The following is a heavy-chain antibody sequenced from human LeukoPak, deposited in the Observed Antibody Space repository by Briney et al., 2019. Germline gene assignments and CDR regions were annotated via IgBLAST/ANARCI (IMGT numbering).Heavy chain of an antibody. D-gene: IGHD2-21*02. V-gene: IGHV3-43*02. CDR2: ISGDGGNT. CDR3: AKASLLEHCRGDCSEGIDH. J-gene: IGHJ4*02. CDR1: GFTFEDYS. Sequence: PGGSLRLSCAASGFTFEDYSMHWVRQAPGKGLEWVSLISGDGGNTLRADSVKGRFTISRVNSKNSLYLQMNSLRPEDTALYYCAKASLLEHCRGDCSEGIDHWGRGTVVTVSS.